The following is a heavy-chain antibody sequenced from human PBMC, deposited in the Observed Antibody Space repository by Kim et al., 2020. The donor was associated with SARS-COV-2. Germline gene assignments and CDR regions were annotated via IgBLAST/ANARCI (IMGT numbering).Heavy chain of an antibody. J-gene: IGHJ6*02. CDR3: ARVPKGYYYYGMDV. V-gene: IGHV4-34*01. Sequence: NPSLKSRVTISVDTSKNQFSLKLSSVTAADTAVYYCARVPKGYYYYGMDVWGQGTTVTVSS.